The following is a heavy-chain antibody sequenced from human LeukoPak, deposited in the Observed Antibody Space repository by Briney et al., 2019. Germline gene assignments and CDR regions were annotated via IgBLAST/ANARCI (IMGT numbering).Heavy chain of an antibody. Sequence: GGSLRLSCTASGFSFSGHWMHWARQLPGKGLVWVSRISPTGSTTSYADSVKGRFTVSRDNAKNTLYLQVNNLRAEDTAVYHCANGWSPDYWGRGTLVTVSS. D-gene: IGHD2-15*01. V-gene: IGHV3-74*01. CDR2: ISPTGSTT. CDR3: ANGWSPDY. J-gene: IGHJ4*02. CDR1: GFSFSGHW.